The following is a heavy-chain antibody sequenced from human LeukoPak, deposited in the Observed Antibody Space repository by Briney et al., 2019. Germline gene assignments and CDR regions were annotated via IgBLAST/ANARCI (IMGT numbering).Heavy chain of an antibody. CDR1: GGSLSSSSYY. CDR2: IYYTGPT. Sequence: PSETLSLTCTVSGGSLSSSSYYWGWIRQPPGKGLEWIGSIYYTGPTYYNPSLRSRITISVDTSRNQFSLKLRFVTAADTAVYYCARVGRINTMVRGVKRGNFDYWGQGTLVTVSS. CDR3: ARVGRINTMVRGVKRGNFDY. J-gene: IGHJ4*02. D-gene: IGHD3-10*01. V-gene: IGHV4-39*01.